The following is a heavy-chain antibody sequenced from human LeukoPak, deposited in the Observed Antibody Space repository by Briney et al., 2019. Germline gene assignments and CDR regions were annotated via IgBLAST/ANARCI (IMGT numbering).Heavy chain of an antibody. CDR2: ISGSGGST. Sequence: GASLRLSCAASGFTFSTYAMSWVRQAPGKGLEWVSAISGSGGSTYYADSVRGRFTISRDSSKNTLYLQMNSLKTEDTAVYYCSRGPIQLWLHNGMDVWGQGTTVIVSS. V-gene: IGHV3-23*01. CDR1: GFTFSTYA. J-gene: IGHJ6*02. CDR3: SRGPIQLWLHNGMDV. D-gene: IGHD5-18*01.